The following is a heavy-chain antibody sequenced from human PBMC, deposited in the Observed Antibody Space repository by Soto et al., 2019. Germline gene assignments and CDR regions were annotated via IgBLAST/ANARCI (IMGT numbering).Heavy chain of an antibody. CDR3: ARDAITSGGVIAPLKY. CDR2: ISAYNGNT. D-gene: IGHD3-16*02. V-gene: IGHV1-18*04. J-gene: IGHJ4*02. CDR1: GYAFTSYG. Sequence: VKDSCNASGYAFTSYGVHLVRQATGQGLEWMGWISAYNGNTNYAQKLQGRVTMTTDTSTSTAYMELRSLRSDDTAVYYCARDAITSGGVIAPLKYWGQGTRVTVS.